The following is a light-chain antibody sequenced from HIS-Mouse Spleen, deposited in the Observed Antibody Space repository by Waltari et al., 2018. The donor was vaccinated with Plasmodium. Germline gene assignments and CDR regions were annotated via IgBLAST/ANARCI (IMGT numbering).Light chain of an antibody. J-gene: IGKJ5*01. CDR3: QQYGSSPIT. V-gene: IGKV3-20*01. CDR1: QSVSSSY. Sequence: EIVLTQSPGTLSLSPGERATLSCRASQSVSSSYLAWYQQKPGQAPRLLILGASSRATGIPDRFSGSGSGTDFTLTISRLEPEDFAVYYCQQYGSSPITFGQGTRREMK. CDR2: GAS.